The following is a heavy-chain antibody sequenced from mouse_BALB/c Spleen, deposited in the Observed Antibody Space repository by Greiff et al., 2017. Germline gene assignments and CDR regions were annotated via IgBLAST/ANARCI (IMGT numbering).Heavy chain of an antibody. Sequence: EVMLVESGGGLVQPGGSRKLSCAASGFTFSSFGMHWVRQAPEKGLEWVAYISSGSSTIYYADTVKGRFTISRDNPKNTLFLQMTSLRSEDTAMYYCARFRRGDAFAYWGQGTLVTVSA. CDR1: GFTFSSFG. CDR3: ARFRRGDAFAY. J-gene: IGHJ3*01. V-gene: IGHV5-17*02. CDR2: ISSGSSTI.